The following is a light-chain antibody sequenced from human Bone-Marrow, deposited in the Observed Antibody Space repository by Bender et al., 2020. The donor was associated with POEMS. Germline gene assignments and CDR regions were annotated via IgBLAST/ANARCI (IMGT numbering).Light chain of an antibody. CDR3: QTWDRTAAI. J-gene: IGLJ2*01. V-gene: IGLV3-1*01. CDR1: ALPKHY. Sequence: SFELTQPPSVSVSPGQTAKITCSGDALPKHYGYWYQQKPGQAPVLLIYQDFRRPSGIPERFSASNSGNRATLTISGTQAADEADYYCQTWDRTAAIFGGGTQLTVL. CDR2: QDF.